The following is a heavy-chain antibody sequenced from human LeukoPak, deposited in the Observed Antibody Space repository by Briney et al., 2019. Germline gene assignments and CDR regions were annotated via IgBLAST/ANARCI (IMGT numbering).Heavy chain of an antibody. J-gene: IGHJ4*02. CDR1: GFTFSSYD. CDR3: ARGDYYDSSGYYYFDY. V-gene: IGHV3-13*01. CDR2: IGTAGDT. Sequence: GGSLRLSCAASGFTFSSYDMHWVRQATGKGLEWVSAIGTAGDTYYPGSVKGRFTISRENAKNSLYLQMNSPRAGDTAVYYCARGDYYDSSGYYYFDYWGQGTLVTVSS. D-gene: IGHD3-22*01.